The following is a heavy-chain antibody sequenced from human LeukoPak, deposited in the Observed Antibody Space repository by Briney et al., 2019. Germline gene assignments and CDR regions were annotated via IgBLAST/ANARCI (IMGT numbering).Heavy chain of an antibody. CDR1: GFTFRNAY. CDR2: IKSKAGGETT. Sequence: GGSLRLSCAASGFTFRNAYMSLVRQAPGKGLEWIGLIKSKAGGETTEYIAPVRGRFTISRDDSKDTVNLHMNALRHEGTAVYYCATEYDASATDGDFDYWGQGTLVTVSS. J-gene: IGHJ4*02. V-gene: IGHV3-15*01. CDR3: ATEYDASATDGDFDY. D-gene: IGHD2/OR15-2a*01.